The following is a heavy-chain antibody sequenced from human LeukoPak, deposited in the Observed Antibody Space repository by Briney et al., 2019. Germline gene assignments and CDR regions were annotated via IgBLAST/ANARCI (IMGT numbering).Heavy chain of an antibody. CDR3: TTDNDSL. CDR1: GITFSNAW. J-gene: IGHJ4*02. CDR2: IKSRTDGGTT. Sequence: GGSLRLSCAASGITFSNAWMTWVRQAPGKGLEWIGRIKSRTDGGTTAYAPLVKGRFTISRDDSKSTLYLQMNSLKTEDTAVYYCTTDNDSLWGQGTLVTVSS. V-gene: IGHV3-15*01. D-gene: IGHD2-15*01.